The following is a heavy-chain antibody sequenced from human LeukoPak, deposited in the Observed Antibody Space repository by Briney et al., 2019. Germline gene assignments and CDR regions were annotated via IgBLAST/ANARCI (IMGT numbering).Heavy chain of an antibody. D-gene: IGHD5-24*01. CDR1: GYTFTSYY. V-gene: IGHV1-46*01. J-gene: IGHJ4*02. CDR3: ARSRRAGYRHFDY. CDR2: INPSGGST. Sequence: ASVKVSCEASGYTFTSYYVHWVRQAPGQGLEWMGIINPSGGSTSYAQKFQGRVTMTRDTSTSTVYMELSSLRSEDTAVYYCARSRRAGYRHFDYWGQGTLVTVSS.